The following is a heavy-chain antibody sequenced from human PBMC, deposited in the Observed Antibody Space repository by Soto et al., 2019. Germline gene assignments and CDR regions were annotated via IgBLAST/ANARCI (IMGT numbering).Heavy chain of an antibody. D-gene: IGHD3-16*01. CDR2: IYYSGST. CDR1: GGSISSYY. Sequence: QVQLQESGPGLVKPSETLSLTCTVSGGSISSYYWSWIRQPPGKGLEWIGYIYYSGSTNYNPSLKSRVTISVDTSKNQFSLKLSSVTAADTAVYYCAGGDGYNVDYWGQGTLVTVSS. CDR3: AGGDGYNVDY. J-gene: IGHJ4*02. V-gene: IGHV4-59*08.